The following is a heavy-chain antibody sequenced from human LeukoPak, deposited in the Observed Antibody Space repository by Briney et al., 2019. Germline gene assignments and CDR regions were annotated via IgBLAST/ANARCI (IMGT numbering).Heavy chain of an antibody. V-gene: IGHV1-46*01. CDR3: ARDGFDCSSTSCFYGMDV. D-gene: IGHD2-2*01. J-gene: IGHJ6*02. CDR1: GYTFTSYH. CDR2: INLSGGST. Sequence: GASVKVSCKASGYTFTSYHMHWVRQAPGQGLEWMGKINLSGGSTTYAQKFQGRVTMTRDTSTSTVYMELSSLRSEDTAVYYCARDGFDCSSTSCFYGMDVWGQGTTVTVSS.